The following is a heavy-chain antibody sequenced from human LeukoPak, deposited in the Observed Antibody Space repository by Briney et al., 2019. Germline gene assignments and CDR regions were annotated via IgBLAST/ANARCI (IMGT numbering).Heavy chain of an antibody. CDR2: ISSSRSTI. D-gene: IGHD6-13*01. CDR1: GFTFSSNS. J-gene: IGHJ4*02. CDR3: AKDLIAAAGNYYFDY. Sequence: PGGSLRLSCAASGFTFSSNSMNWVRQAPGRGLEWVSYISSSRSTIYYADSVKGRFTISRDNAKNSLYLQMNSLRAEDTALYYCAKDLIAAAGNYYFDYWGQGTLVTVSS. V-gene: IGHV3-48*04.